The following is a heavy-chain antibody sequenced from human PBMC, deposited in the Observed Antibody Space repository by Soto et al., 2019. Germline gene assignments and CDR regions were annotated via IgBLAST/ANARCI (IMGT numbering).Heavy chain of an antibody. V-gene: IGHV4-59*08. CDR1: GGSISSYY. J-gene: IGHJ3*02. Sequence: QVQLQESGPGLVKPSETLSLTCTVSGGSISSYYWSWIRQPPGKGLEWIGYIYYSGSTNYNPSLKSRVTISVDTSKNRFSLKLSSVTAADTAVYYCARHVVVVAATRDAFDIWGQGTMVTVSS. CDR3: ARHVVVVAATRDAFDI. CDR2: IYYSGST. D-gene: IGHD2-15*01.